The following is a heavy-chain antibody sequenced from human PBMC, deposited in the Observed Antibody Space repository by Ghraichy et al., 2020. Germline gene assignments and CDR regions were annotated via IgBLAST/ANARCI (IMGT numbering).Heavy chain of an antibody. D-gene: IGHD3-10*01. CDR2: MNPNSGNT. J-gene: IGHJ6*02. Sequence: ASVKVSCKASGYTFTSYDINWVRQATGQGLEWMGWMNPNSGNTGYAQKFQGRVTMTRNTSISTAYMELSSLRSEDTAVYYCARGRSPYYYGSGESYYYYYGMDVWGQGTTVTVSS. V-gene: IGHV1-8*01. CDR3: ARGRSPYYYGSGESYYYYYGMDV. CDR1: GYTFTSYD.